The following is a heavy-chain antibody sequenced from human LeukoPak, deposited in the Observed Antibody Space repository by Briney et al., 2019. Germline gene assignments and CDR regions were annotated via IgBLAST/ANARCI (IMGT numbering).Heavy chain of an antibody. CDR2: INPNSGGT. D-gene: IGHD2-15*01. CDR3: ARDLPQYCSGGSCYDLYYYGMDV. Sequence: ASVKVSCKASGYTFTGYYMHWVRQAPGQGLGWMGWINPNSGGTNYAQKFQGRVTMTRDTSISTAYMELSRLRSDDTAVYYCARDLPQYCSGGSCYDLYYYGMDVWGQGTTVTVSS. CDR1: GYTFTGYY. J-gene: IGHJ6*02. V-gene: IGHV1-2*02.